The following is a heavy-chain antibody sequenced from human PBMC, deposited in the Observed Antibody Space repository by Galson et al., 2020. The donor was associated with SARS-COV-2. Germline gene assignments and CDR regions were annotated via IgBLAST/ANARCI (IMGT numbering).Heavy chain of an antibody. J-gene: IGHJ4*02. D-gene: IGHD2-21*01. Sequence: GGSLRLSCAASGFSFRTYAMHWVRQAPGKGLEYVSSITSDGVTTYYANSVKGRFSISRDNSKNTLYLQMGSLRVEDMAVYYCARDRAGVADYWGQGTLVTVSS. CDR2: ITSDGVTT. V-gene: IGHV3-64*01. CDR1: GFSFRTYA. CDR3: ARDRAGVADY.